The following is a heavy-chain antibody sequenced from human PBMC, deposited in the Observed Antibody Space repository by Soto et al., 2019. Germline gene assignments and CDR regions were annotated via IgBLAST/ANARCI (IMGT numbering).Heavy chain of an antibody. V-gene: IGHV4-59*01. D-gene: IGHD6-19*01. CDR3: AGTSGADYYYYGMDV. Sequence: SETLSITCTVSGGSISSYYWSWVRQPPGKGLERIRYIYYSGSTNYNPSLQSRVTISVDTSKNQFSLKLSSVTAADTAVYYCAGTSGADYYYYGMDVWGQGTTVTVSS. CDR1: GGSISSYY. J-gene: IGHJ6*02. CDR2: IYYSGST.